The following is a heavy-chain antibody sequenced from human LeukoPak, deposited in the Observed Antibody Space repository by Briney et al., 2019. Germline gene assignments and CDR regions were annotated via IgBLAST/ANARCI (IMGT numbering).Heavy chain of an antibody. CDR2: ISSSRSYI. V-gene: IGHV3-21*01. CDR3: ARDIVGATFGAFDI. J-gene: IGHJ3*02. CDR1: GFTFSSYS. Sequence: PGGSLRLSCAASGFTFSSYSMNWVCQAPGKGLEWVSSISSSRSYIYYADSVKGRFTISRDNAKNSLYLQMNSLRAEDTAVYYCARDIVGATFGAFDIWGQGTMVTVSS. D-gene: IGHD1-26*01.